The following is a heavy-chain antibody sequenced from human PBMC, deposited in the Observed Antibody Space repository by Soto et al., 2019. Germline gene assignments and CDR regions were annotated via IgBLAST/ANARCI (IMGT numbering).Heavy chain of an antibody. CDR2: ITHSGTT. D-gene: IGHD3-10*01. V-gene: IGHV4-34*01. CDR1: GGSFSGYF. J-gene: IGHJ4*02. CDR3: ATYFYGGRGNDSDF. Sequence: SETLSLTCAVYGGSFSGYFWSWVRQPPRKGLEWIGHITHSGTTNYQPSLKSRATISLDTSKNQFSLRLRSVTAADTAVYYCATYFYGGRGNDSDFWGRGTLVTVSS.